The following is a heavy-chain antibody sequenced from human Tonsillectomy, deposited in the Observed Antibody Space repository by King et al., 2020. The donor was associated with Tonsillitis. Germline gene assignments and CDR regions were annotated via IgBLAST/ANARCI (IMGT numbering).Heavy chain of an antibody. V-gene: IGHV3-49*03. D-gene: IGHD6-19*01. CDR3: TRLLTVAGFTYFYYYGMDV. J-gene: IGHJ6*02. CDR1: GFTFGDYA. Sequence: EVQLVESGGGLVQPGRSLRLSCTASGFTFGDYAMSWFRQAPGKGLEWVSFIRSKAYGGTTEYAASVKGRFAISRDDSKSIAYLQMNSLKTEDTAVYYCTRLLTVAGFTYFYYYGMDVWGQGTTVTVSS. CDR2: IRSKAYGGTT.